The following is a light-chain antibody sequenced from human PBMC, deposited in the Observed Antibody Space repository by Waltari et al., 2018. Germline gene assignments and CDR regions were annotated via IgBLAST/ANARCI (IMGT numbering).Light chain of an antibody. CDR3: CSYSGDLSFGVV. CDR1: SHDVGNYDL. CDR2: EVT. Sequence: QSALTQPASVSGSPGQSITISCTGTSHDVGNYDLVSWYQQHPGKAPKLIIYEVTKRPSGFSNRFSGSKSGNTASLTISGLHTEDEGDDYCCSYSGDLSFGVVFGGGTKLTVL. J-gene: IGLJ2*01. V-gene: IGLV2-23*02.